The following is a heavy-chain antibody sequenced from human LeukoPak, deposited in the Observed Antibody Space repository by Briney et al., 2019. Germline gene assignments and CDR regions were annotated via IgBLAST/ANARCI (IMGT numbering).Heavy chain of an antibody. CDR1: GGTFSSYA. Sequence: ASVKVSCKASGGTFSSYAISWVRQAPGQGLEWMGGIIPIFGTANYAQKFQGRVTITTDESTSTAHMELSSLRSEDTAVYYCASDGAARYYYYYMDVWGKGTTVTVSS. V-gene: IGHV1-69*05. J-gene: IGHJ6*03. D-gene: IGHD6-13*01. CDR3: ASDGAARYYYYYMDV. CDR2: IIPIFGTA.